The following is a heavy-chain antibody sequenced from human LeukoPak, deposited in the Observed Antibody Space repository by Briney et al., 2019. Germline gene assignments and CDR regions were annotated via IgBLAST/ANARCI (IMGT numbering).Heavy chain of an antibody. V-gene: IGHV3-7*01. CDR1: TFTFSSYD. CDR2: IKQDGSEK. CDR3: ARDHREWLLSTDFQH. Sequence: GGSLRLSCAASTFTFSSYDMHWVRQAPGKGLEWVANIKQDGSEKYYVDSVKGRFTISRDNAKNSLYLQMNSLRAEDTAVYYCARDHREWLLSTDFQHWGQGTLVTVSS. D-gene: IGHD3-3*01. J-gene: IGHJ1*01.